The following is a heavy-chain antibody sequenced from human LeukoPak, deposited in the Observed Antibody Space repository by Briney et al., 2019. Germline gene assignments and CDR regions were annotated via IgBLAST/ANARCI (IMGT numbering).Heavy chain of an antibody. CDR1: GGSISSGDYY. Sequence: PSETLSLTCTVSGGSISSGDYYWSWTRQPPGKGLEWIGYIYYSGSTYYNPSLKSRVTISVDTSKNQFSLKLSSVTAADTAVYYCAIYDSSGYFYAFDIWGQGTMVTVSS. CDR2: IYYSGST. V-gene: IGHV4-30-4*01. J-gene: IGHJ3*02. CDR3: AIYDSSGYFYAFDI. D-gene: IGHD3-22*01.